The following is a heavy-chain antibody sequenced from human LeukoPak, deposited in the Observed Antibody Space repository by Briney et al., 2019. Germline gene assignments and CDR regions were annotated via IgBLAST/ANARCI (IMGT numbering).Heavy chain of an antibody. CDR1: VVSPSDYF. J-gene: IGHJ2*01. D-gene: IGHD3-9*01. CDR2: IYYTGST. CDR3: ARRTYYDTLTGYNYWYFDL. Sequence: SETLSLTCTLSVVSPSDYFWSCVRQPPGKGLWWIGYIYYTGSTDYNPSLNSRVTMSLDTSQNKFSLSLRSVTATDTAVYYCARRTYYDTLTGYNYWYFDLWGRGTLVTVSS. V-gene: IGHV4-59*01.